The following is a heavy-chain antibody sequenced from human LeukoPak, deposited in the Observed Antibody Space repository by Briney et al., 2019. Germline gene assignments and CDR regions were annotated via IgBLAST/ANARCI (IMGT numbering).Heavy chain of an antibody. CDR1: GASISTYY. CDR2: FYTDGNT. Sequence: SETLSLTCSVTGASISTYYWTWIRQPAGKGLEWIGRFYTDGNTRYNPSLESRVTMSVDTSKSQFSLRLTSVTAADTALYFCARDYGDYMGPDYWGPGILVTVSS. CDR3: ARDYGDYMGPDY. J-gene: IGHJ4*02. D-gene: IGHD4-17*01. V-gene: IGHV4-4*07.